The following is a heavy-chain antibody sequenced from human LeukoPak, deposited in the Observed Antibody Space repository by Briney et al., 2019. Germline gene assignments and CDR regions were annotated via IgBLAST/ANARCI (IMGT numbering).Heavy chain of an antibody. CDR2: IYSGGST. V-gene: IGHV3-66*01. Sequence: GGSLRLSCAASGFTVSSNYMIWVRQAPGKGLEWVSVIYSGGSTYYADSVKGRFTISRDNSKNTLYLQMNSLRAEDTAVYYCARDQTRGSYYYGMDVWGQGTTVTVSS. D-gene: IGHD1-26*01. CDR3: ARDQTRGSYYYGMDV. J-gene: IGHJ6*02. CDR1: GFTVSSNY.